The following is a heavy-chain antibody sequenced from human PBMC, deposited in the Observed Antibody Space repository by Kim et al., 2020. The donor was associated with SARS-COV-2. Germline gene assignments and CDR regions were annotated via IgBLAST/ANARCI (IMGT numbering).Heavy chain of an antibody. CDR2: IRGSGGGT. J-gene: IGHJ4*02. V-gene: IGHV3-23*01. Sequence: GGSLRLSCAAAGITFSSYAMSWVRQAPGKGLEWVSGIRGSGGGTFYADSVKGRFTISRDNSKNTLYLQMNSLRAEDTAVYYCAISYYSDSSGYYYGRFDYWGQGNLVTVSS. CDR3: AISYYSDSSGYYYGRFDY. CDR1: GITFSSYA. D-gene: IGHD3-22*01.